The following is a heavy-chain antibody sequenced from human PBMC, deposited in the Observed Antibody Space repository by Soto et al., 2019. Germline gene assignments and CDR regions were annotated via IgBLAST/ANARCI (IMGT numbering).Heavy chain of an antibody. CDR2: IDPSDSYT. V-gene: IGHV5-10-1*01. CDR1: GYSFTSYW. D-gene: IGHD3-16*01. Sequence: GDSLKISCKGSGYSFTSYWISWVRQMPGKGLEWMGRIDPSDSYTNYSPSFQGHVTISADKSISTAYLQWSSLKASDTAMYYCARLKQDASLTVYYGLDVWGQGTPATVS. J-gene: IGHJ6*02. CDR3: ARLKQDASLTVYYGLDV.